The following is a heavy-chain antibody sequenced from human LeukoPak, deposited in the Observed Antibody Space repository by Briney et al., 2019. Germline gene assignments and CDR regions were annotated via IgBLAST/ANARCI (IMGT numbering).Heavy chain of an antibody. CDR3: ARDLIKTGLPDAFDI. Sequence: SETLSLTCTVSGGSISSSSYYWGWIRQPPGKGLVWIGSIYYSGSTYYNPSLKSRVTISVDTSKNQFSLKLSSVTAADTAVYYCARDLIKTGLPDAFDIWGQGTMVTVSS. CDR1: GGSISSSSYY. J-gene: IGHJ3*02. D-gene: IGHD3-16*01. V-gene: IGHV4-39*07. CDR2: IYYSGST.